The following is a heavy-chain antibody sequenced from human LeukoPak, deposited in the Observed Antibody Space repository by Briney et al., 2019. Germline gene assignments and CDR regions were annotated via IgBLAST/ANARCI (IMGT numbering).Heavy chain of an antibody. Sequence: SGPTLVNPTQTLTLTCTFSGFSLSTSGVGVGWIRQPPGKALEWLALIYWNDDKRYSPSLKSRLTITKDTSKNQVVLTMTNMDPVDTATYYCAHSPPTEDSSGYYGDNWFDPWGQGTLVTVSS. D-gene: IGHD3-22*01. CDR3: AHSPPTEDSSGYYGDNWFDP. V-gene: IGHV2-5*01. J-gene: IGHJ5*02. CDR1: GFSLSTSGVG. CDR2: IYWNDDK.